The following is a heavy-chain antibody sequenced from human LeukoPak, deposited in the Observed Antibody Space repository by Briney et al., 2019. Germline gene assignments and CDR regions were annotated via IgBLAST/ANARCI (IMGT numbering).Heavy chain of an antibody. Sequence: PGGSLRLSCAASGFTFSSYARSWVRQAPGKGLEWVSVISGSGGSTYYADSVKGRFTISRDNSKNTLYLQMNSLRAEDTAVYYCAKDRSHGDYFISFVPFDYWGQGTLVTVSS. J-gene: IGHJ4*02. V-gene: IGHV3-23*01. CDR3: AKDRSHGDYFISFVPFDY. D-gene: IGHD4-17*01. CDR1: GFTFSSYA. CDR2: ISGSGGST.